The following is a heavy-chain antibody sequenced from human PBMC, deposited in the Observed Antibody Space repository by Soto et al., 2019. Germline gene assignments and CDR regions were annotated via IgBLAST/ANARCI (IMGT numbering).Heavy chain of an antibody. J-gene: IGHJ4*02. Sequence: EVQLVESGGGLVKPGGSLRLSCVASGFIFTDYSMLWVRQAPGKGLEWVSSISRDNNYIYYADSLKCRFTISRDNAKNSLFLHVNPLRPEDTAVYYCARGRTCTGDSGYGGGDYWCQGTLVTVSS. CDR1: GFIFTDYS. CDR2: ISRDNNYI. CDR3: ARGRTCTGDSGYGGGDY. V-gene: IGHV3-21*01. D-gene: IGHD2-15*01.